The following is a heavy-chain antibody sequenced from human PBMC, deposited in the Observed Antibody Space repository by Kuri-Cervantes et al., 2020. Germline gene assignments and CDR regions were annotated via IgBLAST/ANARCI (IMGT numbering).Heavy chain of an antibody. CDR1: GGSFSGYY. CDR3: ARGRRD. V-gene: IGHV4-34*01. CDR2: INHSGST. D-gene: IGHD1-14*01. Sequence: SETLSLTCAVYGGSFSGYYWSWIRQPPGKGLEWIGEINHSGSTNYNPSLKGRVTISVDTSKNQFSLKLSSVTAADTAVYYCARGRRDWGQGTLVTVSS. J-gene: IGHJ4*02.